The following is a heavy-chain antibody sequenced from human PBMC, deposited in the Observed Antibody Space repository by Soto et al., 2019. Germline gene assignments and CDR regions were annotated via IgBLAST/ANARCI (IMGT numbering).Heavy chain of an antibody. CDR2: ISYDGSKK. J-gene: IGHJ3*02. CDR1: GFTFSRHG. D-gene: IGHD6-6*01. V-gene: IGHV3-30*18. CDR3: AKDARDAFDI. Sequence: QVQLVESGGGVVQPGRSLRLSCAASGFTFSRHGMHWVRQAPGKGLEWVAVISYDGSKKYYADSVKGRFTISRDNSKNKLYLQMDSLRAEDTAVYYCAKDARDAFDIWGQGTMVTVSS.